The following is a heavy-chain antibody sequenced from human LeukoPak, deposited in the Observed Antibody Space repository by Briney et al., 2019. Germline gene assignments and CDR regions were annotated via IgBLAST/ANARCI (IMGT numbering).Heavy chain of an antibody. CDR3: SRVGSSGWYENWFDP. Sequence: ASVKVSCKASGYTFTSYDINWVRQATGQGLEWMGWMNPNSGNTGYAQKFQGRVTMTRNTSISTAYMELSSLRSEDTAVYYCSRVGSSGWYENWFDPWGQGTLVTVSS. D-gene: IGHD6-19*01. CDR2: MNPNSGNT. CDR1: GYTFTSYD. V-gene: IGHV1-8*01. J-gene: IGHJ5*02.